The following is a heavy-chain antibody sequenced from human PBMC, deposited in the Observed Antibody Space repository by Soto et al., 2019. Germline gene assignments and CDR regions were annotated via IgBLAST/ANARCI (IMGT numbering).Heavy chain of an antibody. Sequence: PSETLSRTCTVSGGSISPFYWSWVRQPPGKGLEWIGYLYYSGNTNYNPSLKSRVTISVDASKNQVSLRLTSVTAADTAVHYCARVGGVAARTFGYWGQGTVVTVSS. CDR1: GGSISPFY. CDR2: LYYSGNT. CDR3: ARVGGVAARTFGY. D-gene: IGHD2-15*01. V-gene: IGHV4-59*01. J-gene: IGHJ4*02.